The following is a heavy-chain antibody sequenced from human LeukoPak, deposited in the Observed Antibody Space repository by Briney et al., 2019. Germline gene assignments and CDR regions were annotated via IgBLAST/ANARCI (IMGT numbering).Heavy chain of an antibody. V-gene: IGHV1-2*02. CDR1: GYTFTGYY. J-gene: IGHJ6*03. CDR2: INPNSGGT. CDR3: ASQYYDFWSGYRGGPYYYYMDV. D-gene: IGHD3-3*01. Sequence: GASVKVSCKASGYTFTGYYMHWVRQAPGQGLEWTGWINPNSGGTNYAQKFQGRVTMTRDTSISTAYMELSRLRSDDTAVYYCASQYYDFWSGYRGGPYYYYMDVWGKGTTVTVSS.